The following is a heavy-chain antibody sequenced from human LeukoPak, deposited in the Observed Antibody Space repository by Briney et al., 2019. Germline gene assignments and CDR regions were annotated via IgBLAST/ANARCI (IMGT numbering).Heavy chain of an antibody. V-gene: IGHV4-38-2*02. Sequence: SETLSLTCTVSGYSISSGYYWGWIRQPPGKGLEWIGSIYHSGSTYYNPSLKSRVTISVDTSKNQFSLKLSSVTAADTAAYYCARIVGAAAAGTYDYWGQGTLVTVSS. CDR2: IYHSGST. D-gene: IGHD6-13*01. CDR1: GYSISSGYY. CDR3: ARIVGAAAAGTYDY. J-gene: IGHJ4*02.